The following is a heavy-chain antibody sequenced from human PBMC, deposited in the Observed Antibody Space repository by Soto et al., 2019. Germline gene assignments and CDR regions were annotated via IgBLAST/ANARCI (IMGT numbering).Heavy chain of an antibody. CDR1: GGAFNNYA. CDR2: IVPVFPSV. J-gene: IGHJ6*02. Sequence: QVQLVQSGAEVKRPGSSVKVSCKASGGAFNNYAIYWVRQAPGQGLEWLGTIVPVFPSVYYAPRFQGRLTITADGSNYTGYMMLTSLKSEDTAVYYCAREMPSTAAAYFYYGLNVWGQGTSVTVSS. CDR3: AREMPSTAAAYFYYGLNV. D-gene: IGHD6-13*01. V-gene: IGHV1-69*18.